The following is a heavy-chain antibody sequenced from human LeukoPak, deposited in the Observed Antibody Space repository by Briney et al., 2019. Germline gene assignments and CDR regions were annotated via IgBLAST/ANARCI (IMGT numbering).Heavy chain of an antibody. Sequence: GGSLRLSCAASGLTFSSYAMSWVRQDPQKGLEWVSHISSSGGSTYYVDSVKGRFTVSRDNSRSTLYLQMNSLRPEDTAVYYCAKDPLIVGGGIWGQGTMVTVSS. D-gene: IGHD1-26*01. J-gene: IGHJ3*02. V-gene: IGHV3-23*01. CDR3: AKDPLIVGGGI. CDR2: ISSSGGST. CDR1: GLTFSSYA.